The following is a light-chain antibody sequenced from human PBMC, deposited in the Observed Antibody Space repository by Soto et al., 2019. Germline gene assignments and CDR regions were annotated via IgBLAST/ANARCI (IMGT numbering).Light chain of an antibody. V-gene: IGKV1-5*01. Sequence: DIQMTQSPSTLSASVGDRVTITCRASQTISIWLAWYQQKPGKAPKLLIYDASRLQSGVPSRFSGSGPGTEFTLTIGSLQPDDFATYYCHQYDSYSYTFGQGTRLEIK. CDR1: QTISIW. J-gene: IGKJ5*01. CDR3: HQYDSYSYT. CDR2: DAS.